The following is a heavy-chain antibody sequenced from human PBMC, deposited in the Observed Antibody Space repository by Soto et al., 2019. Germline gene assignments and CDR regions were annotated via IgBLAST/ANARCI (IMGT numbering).Heavy chain of an antibody. CDR3: AKDSWYFDL. Sequence: GGSLRLSCEASGFVFTNFWMHWVRHVPGKGLVWVARIDTSGHSTNYAESVKGRFTIPRDNAKNTVSLQMNSLRVEDTGVYYCAKDSWYFDLWSQGSQVTDSS. D-gene: IGHD6-13*01. CDR2: IDTSGHST. CDR1: GFVFTNFW. V-gene: IGHV3-74*01. J-gene: IGHJ4*02.